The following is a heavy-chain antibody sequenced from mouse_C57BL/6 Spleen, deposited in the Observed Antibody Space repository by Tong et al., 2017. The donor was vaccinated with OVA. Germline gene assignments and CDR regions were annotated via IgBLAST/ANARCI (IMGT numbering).Heavy chain of an antibody. Sequence: EVQLQESGPVLVKPGASVKMSCKASGYTFTDYYMNWVKQSHGKSLEWIGDINPNNGGTSYNQKFKGKATLTVDKSSSTAYMELRSLTSEDSAVYYCARVGTVQARAMDYWGQGTSVTVSS. D-gene: IGHD3-2*02. J-gene: IGHJ4*01. CDR1: GYTFTDYY. CDR3: ARVGTVQARAMDY. V-gene: IGHV1-26*01. CDR2: INPNNGGT.